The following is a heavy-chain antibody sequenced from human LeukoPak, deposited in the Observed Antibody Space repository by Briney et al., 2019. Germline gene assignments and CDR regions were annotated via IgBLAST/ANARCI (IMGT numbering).Heavy chain of an antibody. V-gene: IGHV4-34*01. CDR2: INHSGST. D-gene: IGHD5-24*01. CDR3: ARDRRDGYNYRSHYYYYMDV. CDR1: GFTFRSYY. J-gene: IGHJ6*03. Sequence: GSLRLSCAASGFTFRSYYMSWIRQPPGKGLEWIGEINHSGSTNYNPSLKSRVTISVDTSKNQFSLKLSSVTAADTAVYYCARDRRDGYNYRSHYYYYMDVWGKGTTVTVSS.